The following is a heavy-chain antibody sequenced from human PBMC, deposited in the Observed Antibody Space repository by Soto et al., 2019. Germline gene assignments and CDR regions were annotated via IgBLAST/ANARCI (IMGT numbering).Heavy chain of an antibody. CDR1: GCTFTSYY. D-gene: IGHD4-4*01. V-gene: IGHV1-46*03. J-gene: IGHJ3*01. CDR2: INACGSRT. CDR3: ARAAWITVTYRLNDVFDV. Sequence: GAPVKGSCEASGCTFTSYYIHWGRPAPGQGLECMRLINACGSRTSYGQKTQGKGTMAKDTYTSTVYMELSSLRSEDTAVYYCARAAWITVTYRLNDVFDVWGQGTMVTVSS.